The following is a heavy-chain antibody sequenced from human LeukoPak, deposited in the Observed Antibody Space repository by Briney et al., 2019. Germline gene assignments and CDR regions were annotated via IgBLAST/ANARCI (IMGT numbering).Heavy chain of an antibody. CDR3: ADRGETLPASGSVYFDY. CDR1: GFGFSDYA. Sequence: GGSLRLSCAASGFGFSDYAMSWVCEAPGKGLEWVSAISGSGGTTFYADSVKGRFTISRDNSKNTLYLQMNSLRAEDTAVYYCADRGETLPASGSVYFDYWGQGTLVTVSS. D-gene: IGHD3-10*01. J-gene: IGHJ4*02. V-gene: IGHV3-23*01. CDR2: ISGSGGTT.